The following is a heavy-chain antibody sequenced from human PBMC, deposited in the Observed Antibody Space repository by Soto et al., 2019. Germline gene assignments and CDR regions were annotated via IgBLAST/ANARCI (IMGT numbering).Heavy chain of an antibody. CDR2: IIPMLGKA. CDR1: GGTFSRQA. J-gene: IGHJ4*02. Sequence: SVKVSCKPSGGTFSRQAINWVRQAPGQGLEWMGGIIPMLGKANYAQKFQGRVTITADESTSTGYLELRSLTSEDTAVYYCARDGTLYDSSGYYYLYWGQGTRVTVSS. V-gene: IGHV1-69*13. CDR3: ARDGTLYDSSGYYYLY. D-gene: IGHD3-22*01.